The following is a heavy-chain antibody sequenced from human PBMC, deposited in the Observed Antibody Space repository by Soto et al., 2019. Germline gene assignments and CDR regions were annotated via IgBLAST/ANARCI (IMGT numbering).Heavy chain of an antibody. Sequence: GASLRLSCAASGFIFSGYAMHWVRQAPGKGLEWVAVISYDGRNQYYADSVKGRFSISRDNPTNTLYLQMNSLRVEDTAVYYCARARYSTTWYDGFDPWGQGILVAVSS. V-gene: IGHV3-30*04. CDR1: GFIFSGYA. CDR3: ARARYSTTWYDGFDP. D-gene: IGHD6-13*01. J-gene: IGHJ5*02. CDR2: ISYDGRNQ.